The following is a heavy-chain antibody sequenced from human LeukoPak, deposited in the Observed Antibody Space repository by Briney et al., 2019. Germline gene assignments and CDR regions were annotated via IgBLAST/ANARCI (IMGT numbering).Heavy chain of an antibody. J-gene: IGHJ5*02. V-gene: IGHV4-34*01. D-gene: IGHD6-13*01. Sequence: SETLSLTCAVYGGSFSGYYWSWIRQPPGKGLEWIGEINHSGSTNYNPSLKSRVTISVDTSKNQFSLKLSSVAAADTAVYYCARDSSTRNNWFDPWGQGTLVTVSS. CDR3: ARDSSTRNNWFDP. CDR2: INHSGST. CDR1: GGSFSGYY.